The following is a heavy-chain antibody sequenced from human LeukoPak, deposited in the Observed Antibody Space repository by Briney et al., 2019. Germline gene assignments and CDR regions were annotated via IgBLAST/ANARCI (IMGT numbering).Heavy chain of an antibody. J-gene: IGHJ4*02. Sequence: GGSLRLSCAASGFTFSDYYMSWIRQAPGKGLEWVAVISYEGNNIYYVDSVKGRFTISRDNSKNTLFLQMNSLRAEDTAVYYCAKVLSEGYLPGYYNPFDSWGRGTLVTVSS. D-gene: IGHD3-9*01. CDR1: GFTFSDYY. V-gene: IGHV3-30*18. CDR3: AKVLSEGYLPGYYNPFDS. CDR2: ISYEGNNI.